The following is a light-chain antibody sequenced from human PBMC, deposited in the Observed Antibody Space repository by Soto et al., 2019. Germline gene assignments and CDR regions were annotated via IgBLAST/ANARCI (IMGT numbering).Light chain of an antibody. CDR2: DTS. CDR3: LLPYSDAWV. CDR1: TGTVTSGHY. Sequence: QAVVTQETSMSVSPGGTVTLTCGSSTGTVTSGHYPYWFQQEPGQAPRTLIYDTSNKQSWTPARFSGSLLGGKAALTLSGAQPEDEADYYCLLPYSDAWVFGGGTQLTVL. V-gene: IGLV7-46*01. J-gene: IGLJ3*02.